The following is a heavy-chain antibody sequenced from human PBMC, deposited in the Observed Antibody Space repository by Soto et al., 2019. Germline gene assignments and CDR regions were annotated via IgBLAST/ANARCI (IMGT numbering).Heavy chain of an antibody. D-gene: IGHD1-7*01. J-gene: IGHJ6*02. Sequence: ASVKVSCKASGYTFTGYYMHWVRQAPGQGLEWMGWINPNSGGTNYAQKFQGWVTMTRDTSISTAYMELSRLRSDDTAVYYCARENYVLGYYGMDVWGQGTTVTVSS. CDR3: ARENYVLGYYGMDV. V-gene: IGHV1-2*04. CDR1: GYTFTGYY. CDR2: INPNSGGT.